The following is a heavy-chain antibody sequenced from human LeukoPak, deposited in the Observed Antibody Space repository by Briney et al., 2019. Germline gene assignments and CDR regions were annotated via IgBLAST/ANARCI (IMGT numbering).Heavy chain of an antibody. Sequence: GASVKVSCKASGYTFTGYYMHWVRQAPGQGLEWMGIINPSGGSTSYAQKFQGRVTMTRDTSTSTVYMELSSLRSEDTAVYYCAREGRGSSTSVGTVWFDPWGQGTLVTVSS. CDR2: INPSGGST. J-gene: IGHJ5*02. CDR1: GYTFTGYY. V-gene: IGHV1-46*01. D-gene: IGHD2-2*01. CDR3: AREGRGSSTSVGTVWFDP.